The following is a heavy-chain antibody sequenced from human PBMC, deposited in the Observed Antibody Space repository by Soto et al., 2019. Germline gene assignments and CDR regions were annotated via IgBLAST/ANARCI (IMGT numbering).Heavy chain of an antibody. Sequence: LRLSCAASGFTFSRHAIHWVRLTPGRGLEWVLAISRDGSYIYYTDSVKGRFTVSRDNSKNTVFVQMNRLIPDDTALYFCARTRNGGVADSFDSWGQGTRVTISS. CDR3: ARTRNGGVADSFDS. CDR1: GFTFSRHA. V-gene: IGHV3-30*04. J-gene: IGHJ5*01. D-gene: IGHD3-3*01. CDR2: ISRDGSYI.